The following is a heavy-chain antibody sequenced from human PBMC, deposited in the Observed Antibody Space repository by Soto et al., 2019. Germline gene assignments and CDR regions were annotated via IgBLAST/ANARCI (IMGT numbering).Heavy chain of an antibody. V-gene: IGHV3-23*01. Sequence: PVGSLRLSCAASGFTFSSYAMSWVRQAPGKGLEWVSAISGSGGSTYYADSVKGRFTISRDNSKNTLYLQMNSLRAEDTAVYYCASRPYYDILTGYYNYYYGMDVWGQGTTVTVSS. CDR1: GFTFSSYA. D-gene: IGHD3-9*01. CDR2: ISGSGGST. J-gene: IGHJ6*02. CDR3: ASRPYYDILTGYYNYYYGMDV.